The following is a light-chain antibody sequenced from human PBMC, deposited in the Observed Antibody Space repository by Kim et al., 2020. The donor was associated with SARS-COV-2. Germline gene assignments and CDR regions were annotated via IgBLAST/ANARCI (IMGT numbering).Light chain of an antibody. Sequence: PPGGGTATPSRATRRVGNTNLAWYQQKPGQAPRLLIYDASRRATGIPARFSGSGSGTDFTLTISSLQPEDFAVYHCQQHGSAPWTFGQGTKVDIK. CDR1: RRVGNTN. J-gene: IGKJ1*01. V-gene: IGKV3-20*01. CDR3: QQHGSAPWT. CDR2: DAS.